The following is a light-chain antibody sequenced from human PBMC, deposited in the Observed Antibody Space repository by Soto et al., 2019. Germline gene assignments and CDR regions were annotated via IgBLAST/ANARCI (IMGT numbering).Light chain of an antibody. CDR1: SSNIGSNT. Sequence: QSVLTQPPSASGTPGQRVTISCSGSSSNIGSNTVNWYQQLPGTAPKLLIYSNNQRPSGVPDRFSDSKSGTSASLAISGLQSEDEADYYCAAWDDSLSGLVFGGGTQLTVL. CDR3: AAWDDSLSGLV. J-gene: IGLJ2*01. V-gene: IGLV1-44*01. CDR2: SNN.